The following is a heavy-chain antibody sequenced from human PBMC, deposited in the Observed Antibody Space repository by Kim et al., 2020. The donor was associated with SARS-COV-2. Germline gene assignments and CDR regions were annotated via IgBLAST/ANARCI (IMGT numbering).Heavy chain of an antibody. Sequence: ASVKVSCKTSGYFFTSHGIGWVRQAPGQGLEWIGWINPYNGNTNYAENFRDRVTMTTDTPADTAYMTLRGLKSADTALYYCARYGRYGRTWSRRYFDSWGRGTLGTVAS. CDR3: ARYGRYGRTWSRRYFDS. CDR2: INPYNGNT. D-gene: IGHD2-15*01. J-gene: IGHJ5*01. V-gene: IGHV1-18*04. CDR1: GYFFTSHG.